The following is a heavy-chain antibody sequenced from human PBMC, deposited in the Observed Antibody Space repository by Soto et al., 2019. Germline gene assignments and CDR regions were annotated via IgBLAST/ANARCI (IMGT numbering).Heavy chain of an antibody. CDR1: VYTFINCG. J-gene: IGHJ4*02. Sequence: ASVRVSYNASVYTFINCGISWVRQAPGQGFEWMGWISGYNGVTNYAQKFQDRVTITTDTSTSTAYMELRSLRSDDTAVYYCARDLWQLVPDSWGQGTLVTVSS. V-gene: IGHV1-18*01. D-gene: IGHD6-6*01. CDR3: ARDLWQLVPDS. CDR2: ISGYNGVT.